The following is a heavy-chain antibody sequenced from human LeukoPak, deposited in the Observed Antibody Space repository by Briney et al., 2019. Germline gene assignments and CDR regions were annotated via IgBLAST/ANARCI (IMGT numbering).Heavy chain of an antibody. Sequence: GASVKVSCKASGYTCTSYDINWVRQATGQGLEWMGWMNPNSGNTGYAQKFQGRVTMTRNTSISTAYMELSRLRSEDTAVYYCARGQKYQLLYYYYGMDVWGQGTTVTVSS. CDR2: MNPNSGNT. CDR1: GYTCTSYD. V-gene: IGHV1-8*01. D-gene: IGHD2-2*01. J-gene: IGHJ6*02. CDR3: ARGQKYQLLYYYYGMDV.